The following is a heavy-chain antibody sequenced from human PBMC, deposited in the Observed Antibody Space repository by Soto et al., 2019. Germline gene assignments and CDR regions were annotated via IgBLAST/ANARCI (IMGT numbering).Heavy chain of an antibody. Sequence: EVQLVESGGGLVKPGGSLRLSCAASGFAFRSFTMNWVRQAPGKGLEWVSSISSTSTYIYYADSVKGRFTISRDNAKNPLHLQMNILRAEDTAVYYCARGYDPLTGDYSQAYWGHGTLVTVSS. CDR1: GFAFRSFT. J-gene: IGHJ4*01. D-gene: IGHD3-9*01. CDR3: ARGYDPLTGDYSQAY. V-gene: IGHV3-21*01. CDR2: ISSTSTYI.